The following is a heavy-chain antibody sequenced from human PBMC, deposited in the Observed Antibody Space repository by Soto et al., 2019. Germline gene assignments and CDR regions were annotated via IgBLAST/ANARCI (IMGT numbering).Heavy chain of an antibody. J-gene: IGHJ4*02. CDR3: ARDDRFDY. V-gene: IGHV3-7*01. Sequence: GESLRLSCAASGFTFSSYWMSWVRQAPGKGLEWVANIKQDGSEKYYVDSVKGRFTISRDNGKNSLYLPMNSLCAEDTAVYYCARDDRFDYWGQGTLVTVSS. CDR2: IKQDGSEK. CDR1: GFTFSSYW.